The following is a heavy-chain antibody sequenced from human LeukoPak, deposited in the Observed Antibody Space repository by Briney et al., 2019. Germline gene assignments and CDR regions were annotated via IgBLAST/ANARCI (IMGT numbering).Heavy chain of an antibody. CDR3: ARDVAVAGDGGFDI. CDR2: IQYSGTT. CDR1: GASIFTYY. D-gene: IGHD6-19*01. Sequence: KPSETLSLTCTVSGASIFTYYWSWIRQPPGEGLGYIGDIQYSGTTNYSPSLKSRVTISVDTSKNQFSLKLRSVTAADTAIYYCARDVAVAGDGGFDIWGQGTMVTVSS. J-gene: IGHJ3*02. V-gene: IGHV4-59*01.